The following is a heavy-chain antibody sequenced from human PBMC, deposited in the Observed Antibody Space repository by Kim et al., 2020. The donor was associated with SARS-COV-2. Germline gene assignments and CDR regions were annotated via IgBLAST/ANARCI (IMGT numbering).Heavy chain of an antibody. Sequence: GGSLRLSCAASGFTFSSYAMSWVRQAPGKGLEWVSAISGSGGSIYYADSVKGRFTISRDNSKNTLYLQMNSLRAEDTAVYCCAKLHSSSWYRFDYWGQGTLVTVSS. V-gene: IGHV3-23*01. D-gene: IGHD6-13*01. CDR1: GFTFSSYA. CDR2: ISGSGGSI. J-gene: IGHJ4*02. CDR3: AKLHSSSWYRFDY.